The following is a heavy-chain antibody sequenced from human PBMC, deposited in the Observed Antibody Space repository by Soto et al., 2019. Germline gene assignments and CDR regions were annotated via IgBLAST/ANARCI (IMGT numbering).Heavy chain of an antibody. J-gene: IGHJ4*02. Sequence: QVQLVESGGGVVQPGRSLRLSCAASGFTFSSYAMHWVRQAPGKGLEWVAVISYDGSNKYYADSVKGRFTISRDNSKNTLYLQMNSLRAEDTAVYYCARGWGYYYDSSGYSSRGYWGQGTLVTVSS. V-gene: IGHV3-30-3*01. CDR1: GFTFSSYA. CDR3: ARGWGYYYDSSGYSSRGY. D-gene: IGHD3-22*01. CDR2: ISYDGSNK.